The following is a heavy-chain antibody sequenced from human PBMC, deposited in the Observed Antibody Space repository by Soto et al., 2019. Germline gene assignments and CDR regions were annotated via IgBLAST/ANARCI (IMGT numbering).Heavy chain of an antibody. Sequence: QVQLQESGPGLVKPSQTLSLTCTVSGGSISSGGYYWSWIRQHPGKGLEWIGYIYYSGSTYYNPSLKSRVTTSVDTSKNQSSRKLSCVTAADTAVYYCASGATTDYGEYLDYWGQGTLAPVSS. V-gene: IGHV4-31*03. D-gene: IGHD4-17*01. J-gene: IGHJ4*02. CDR2: IYYSGST. CDR3: ASGATTDYGEYLDY. CDR1: GGSISSGGYY.